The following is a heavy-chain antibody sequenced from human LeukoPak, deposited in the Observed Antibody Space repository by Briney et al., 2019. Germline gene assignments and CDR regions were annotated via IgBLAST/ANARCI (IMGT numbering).Heavy chain of an antibody. CDR1: GGSISSGSYY. V-gene: IGHV4-61*02. Sequence: SETLSLTCTVSGGSISSGSYYWSWIRQPAGKGLEWIGRIYTSGSTNYNPSLKSRVTISVDTSKNQFSLKLSSVTAADTAVYYCARALHPEYGSGSYYNSSLWFDPGAREPWSPSPQ. D-gene: IGHD3-10*01. CDR3: ARALHPEYGSGSYYNSSLWFDP. J-gene: IGHJ5*02. CDR2: IYTSGST.